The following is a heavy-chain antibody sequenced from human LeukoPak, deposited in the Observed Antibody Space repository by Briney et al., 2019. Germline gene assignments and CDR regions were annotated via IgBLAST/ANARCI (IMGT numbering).Heavy chain of an antibody. D-gene: IGHD3-10*01. Sequence: GALRLSCAASGFTFSSYEMNWVRQAPGKGLEWVSYISSSGSTIYYADSVKGRFTISRDNSKNTLYLHMNSLRAEDTAVYYCVKGEKQLIIVRGYAFDIWGQGTMVTVSS. CDR2: ISSSGSTI. CDR1: GFTFSSYE. V-gene: IGHV3-48*03. J-gene: IGHJ3*02. CDR3: VKGEKQLIIVRGYAFDI.